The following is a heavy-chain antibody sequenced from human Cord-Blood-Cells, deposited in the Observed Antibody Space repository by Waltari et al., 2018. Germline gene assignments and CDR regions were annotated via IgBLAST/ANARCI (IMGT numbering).Heavy chain of an antibody. CDR2: IYPGDSDT. V-gene: IGHV5-51*01. CDR1: GYSFTSYW. J-gene: IGHJ3*02. CDR3: ARRRGSGRTLDAFDI. Sequence: EVPLVQPGAVVKKPGESLYISCMGTGYSFTSYWSGWARQMSGKGLEWMGIIYPGDSDTRYSPSFQGQVTISADKSISTAYLQWSSLKASDTAMYYCARRRGSGRTLDAFDIWGQGTMVTVSS. D-gene: IGHD3-10*01.